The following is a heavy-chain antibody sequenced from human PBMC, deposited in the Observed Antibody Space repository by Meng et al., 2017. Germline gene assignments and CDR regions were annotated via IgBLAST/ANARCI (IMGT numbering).Heavy chain of an antibody. V-gene: IGHV3-30*01. CDR3: ASMGY. CDR1: GFTFSSYA. Sequence: QVQLVESGGGVVQPGRSLRLSCAASGFTFSSYAMHWVRQAPGKGLEWVAVISYDGSNKYYVDSVKGRFTISRDNSKNTLYLQMNSLRAEDTAVYYCASMGYWGQGTLVTVSS. D-gene: IGHD3-10*01. J-gene: IGHJ4*02. CDR2: ISYDGSNK.